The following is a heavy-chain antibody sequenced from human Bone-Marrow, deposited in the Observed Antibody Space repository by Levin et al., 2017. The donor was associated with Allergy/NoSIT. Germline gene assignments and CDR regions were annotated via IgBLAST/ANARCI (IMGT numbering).Heavy chain of an antibody. V-gene: IGHV4-31*03. J-gene: IGHJ6*02. CDR1: GGSISSGVYF. Sequence: LRLSCTVSGGSISSGVYFWSWIRQLPGKGLEWIGYVSYSGITFYNQSLKSRIAISADTSKNLFSLNLSSVTAADTAVYYCARDSGQPDSYDYYFYGTDVWGQGTTVTVSS. CDR2: VSYSGIT. D-gene: IGHD6-25*01. CDR3: ARDSGQPDSYDYYFYGTDV.